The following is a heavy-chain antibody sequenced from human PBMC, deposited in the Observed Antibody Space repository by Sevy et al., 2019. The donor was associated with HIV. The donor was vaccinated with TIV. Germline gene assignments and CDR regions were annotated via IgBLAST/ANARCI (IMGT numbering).Heavy chain of an antibody. J-gene: IGHJ5*02. CDR3: AGMEVGGYDLLTGRSTGWFDP. D-gene: IGHD3-9*01. V-gene: IGHV4-39*01. Sequence: SETLSLTCTVSGGSISSSNDYWGWIRQPPGKGLEWIGSIYYSGSPYYNPSLKSRVTISVDTSKNQFFLNLSSVTAPDTAVYYCAGMEVGGYDLLTGRSTGWFDPWGQGTLVTVSS. CDR1: GGSISSSNDY. CDR2: IYYSGSP.